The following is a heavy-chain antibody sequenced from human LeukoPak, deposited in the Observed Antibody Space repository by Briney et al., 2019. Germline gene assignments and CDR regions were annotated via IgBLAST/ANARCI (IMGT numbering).Heavy chain of an antibody. Sequence: PSETLSLTCTVSGGSISSGSYYWSWIRQPAGKGLEWIGRIYTSGSTNYNPSLKSRVTISVDTSKNQFSLKLSSVTAADTAVYYCARVADYGDPKWSWFDPWSQGTLVTVSS. CDR1: GGSISSGSYY. D-gene: IGHD4-17*01. CDR3: ARVADYGDPKWSWFDP. CDR2: IYTSGST. V-gene: IGHV4-61*02. J-gene: IGHJ5*02.